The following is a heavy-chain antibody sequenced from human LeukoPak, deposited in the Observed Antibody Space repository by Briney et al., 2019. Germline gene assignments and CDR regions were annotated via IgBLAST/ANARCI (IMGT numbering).Heavy chain of an antibody. CDR1: GFTFSNYG. D-gene: IGHD2-15*01. Sequence: GGSLRLSCAASGFTFSNYGMHWVRQAPGKGLEWVAVIWYDGSNKYYGDSVKGRFTISRDNSKNTLYLQMNSLRAEDTAVYYCAKRYCSGGSCKVNYFDYWGQGTLVTVSS. CDR2: IWYDGSNK. V-gene: IGHV3-33*06. CDR3: AKRYCSGGSCKVNYFDY. J-gene: IGHJ4*02.